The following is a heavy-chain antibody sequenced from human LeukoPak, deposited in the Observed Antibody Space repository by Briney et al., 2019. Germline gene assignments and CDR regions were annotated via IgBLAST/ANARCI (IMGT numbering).Heavy chain of an antibody. V-gene: IGHV3-48*03. CDR3: ARVPRREWLVEGYYFDY. Sequence: GGSLRLSCAASGFTFNNYEMNWVRQAPGKGLECVSYISSSGITIYYADSVKGRFTISRDNAKNSLYLQMNSLRAEDTAVYYCARVPRREWLVEGYYFDYWGQGTLVTVSS. D-gene: IGHD6-19*01. J-gene: IGHJ4*02. CDR2: ISSSGITI. CDR1: GFTFNNYE.